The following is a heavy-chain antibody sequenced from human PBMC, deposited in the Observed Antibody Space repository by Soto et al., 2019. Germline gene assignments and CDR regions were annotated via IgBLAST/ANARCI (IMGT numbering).Heavy chain of an antibody. J-gene: IGHJ5*02. D-gene: IGHD3-10*01. V-gene: IGHV2-5*01. CDR2: IYWNNDK. CDR1: GFSLSTSGLG. Sequence: QITLKESGPTLVKPTQTLTLTCSFSGFSLSTSGLGVGWFRQPPGKALEWLALIYWNNDKRYSPSLKSRLTITKDTSKNQVVLTVTNMDPVDTATYSCAHLHGSGTYQIDNNWFDPWGQGTLVTVSS. CDR3: AHLHGSGTYQIDNNWFDP.